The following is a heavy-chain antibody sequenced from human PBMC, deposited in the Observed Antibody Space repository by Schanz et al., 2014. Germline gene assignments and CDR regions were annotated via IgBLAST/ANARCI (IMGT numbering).Heavy chain of an antibody. J-gene: IGHJ4*02. Sequence: QVQLQESGPGLVKPSETLSLTCTVSGGSISSYYWSWIRQPPGKGLEWIGYIYSSGGTNYNPSLESRVTMSVDTSKNQSPLKLSSVTAADTAVYYCARDLEGFDYWGQGTLVTVSS. CDR2: IYSSGGT. CDR3: ARDLEGFDY. CDR1: GGSISSYY. D-gene: IGHD1-1*01. V-gene: IGHV4-59*12.